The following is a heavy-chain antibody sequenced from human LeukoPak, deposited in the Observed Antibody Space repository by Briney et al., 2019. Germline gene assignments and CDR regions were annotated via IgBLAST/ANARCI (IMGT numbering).Heavy chain of an antibody. CDR1: GDSVSTNSAA. CDR2: TYQRSKWYN. D-gene: IGHD6-19*01. CDR3: ARSPSPYSSDWYFDY. V-gene: IGHV6-1*01. Sequence: SQTLSLTCAISGDSVSTNSAAWNWIRQSPSRGLEWLGRTYQRSKWYNDYAVSVKSRITINPDISKNQFSLQLNSVTPEDTAVYYCARSPSPYSSDWYFDYWGQGTLVTVSS. J-gene: IGHJ4*02.